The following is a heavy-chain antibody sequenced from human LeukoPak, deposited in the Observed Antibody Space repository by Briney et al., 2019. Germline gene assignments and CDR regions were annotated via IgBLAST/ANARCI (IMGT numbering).Heavy chain of an antibody. CDR2: ISYDGSYK. CDR1: GFTFSGYG. Sequence: GRSLRLSCAAPGFTFSGYGMHWVRQAPGKGLEWVAVISYDGSYKYYADSVQGRFTISRDNSKNTLYLQMNSLRPDDTAVYYCAKWDFDYWGQGTLVTVSS. V-gene: IGHV3-30*18. CDR3: AKWDFDY. J-gene: IGHJ4*02.